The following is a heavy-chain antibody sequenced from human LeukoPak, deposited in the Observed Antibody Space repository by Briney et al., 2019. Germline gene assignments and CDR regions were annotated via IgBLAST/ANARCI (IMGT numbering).Heavy chain of an antibody. CDR1: GGSISSYY. V-gene: IGHV4-4*07. J-gene: IGHJ5*02. CDR3: ASCSREVVVPRGWFDP. D-gene: IGHD3-22*01. CDR2: IYTSGST. Sequence: ASETLSLTCTVSGGSISSYYWSWIRQPAGKGLEWIGRIYTSGSTNYNPSLKSRVTISVDTSKNQFSLKLSSVTAADTAVYYCASCSREVVVPRGWFDPWGQGTLVTVSS.